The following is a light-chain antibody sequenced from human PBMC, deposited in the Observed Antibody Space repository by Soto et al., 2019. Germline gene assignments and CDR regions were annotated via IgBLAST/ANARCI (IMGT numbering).Light chain of an antibody. CDR3: QQSYSIPVWT. V-gene: IGKV1-39*01. CDR1: QRIGSY. CDR2: AAT. Sequence: IQMTQSPSSLSASVGDSVTITCRASQRIGSYVNWYQQKPGKAPKLLIYAATNLEEGVPSRFSGSGSGTDFSLSVSGLQPEDFATYYCQQSYSIPVWTFGHGTKVDTK. J-gene: IGKJ1*01.